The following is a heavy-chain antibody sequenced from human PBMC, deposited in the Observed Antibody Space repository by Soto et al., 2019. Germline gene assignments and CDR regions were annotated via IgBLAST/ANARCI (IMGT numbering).Heavy chain of an antibody. CDR2: INSDGRST. CDR3: ARGGSYYVSSGYYAGMDV. V-gene: IGHV3-74*01. Sequence: ESLSLTCAASGFTFSSYWMNWVRQAPGKGLVWVSRINSDGRSTSYADSVKGRSTISRDNAKNTPYLQMNSLRAEDTAVYFCARGGSYYVSSGYYAGMDVWGQGTTVTVSS. D-gene: IGHD3-22*01. CDR1: GFTFSSYW. J-gene: IGHJ6*02.